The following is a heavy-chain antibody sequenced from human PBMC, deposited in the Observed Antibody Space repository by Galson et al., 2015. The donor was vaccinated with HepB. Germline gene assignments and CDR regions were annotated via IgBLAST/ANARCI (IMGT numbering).Heavy chain of an antibody. Sequence: SVKVSCKASGGTFSTYAISWVRQAPGQGLEWMGGIIPIFGITNRAQKFQDRVTITADKSTSTAYMELSSLRYDDTAVYFCARDRTYDSSTYYGDYYYYGVDVWGQGTTVTVSS. J-gene: IGHJ6*02. V-gene: IGHV1-69*10. CDR3: ARDRTYDSSTYYGDYYYYGVDV. CDR1: GGTFSTYA. CDR2: IIPIFGIT. D-gene: IGHD3-22*01.